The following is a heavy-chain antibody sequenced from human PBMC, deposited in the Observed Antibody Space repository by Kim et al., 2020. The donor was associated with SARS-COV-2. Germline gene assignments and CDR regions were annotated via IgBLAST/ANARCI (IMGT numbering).Heavy chain of an antibody. D-gene: IGHD3-3*01. Sequence: YARSGKGPFTISRTNSKNTRYLQMNRLRAEDTAVYYWARAGGGYYGSFDYWGQGTLVTVSS. CDR3: ARAGGGYYGSFDY. J-gene: IGHJ4*02. V-gene: IGHV3-53*01.